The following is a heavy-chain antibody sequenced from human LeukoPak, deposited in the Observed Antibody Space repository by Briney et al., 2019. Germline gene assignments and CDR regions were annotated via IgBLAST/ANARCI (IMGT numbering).Heavy chain of an antibody. V-gene: IGHV3-74*01. D-gene: IGHD3-9*01. CDR3: TRGGFDHNMDV. CDR1: GFSLSRYW. CDR2: IDNDGTDT. J-gene: IGHJ6*03. Sequence: GGCLRLSCAASGFSLSRYWMHWVRQAPGTGLVWVSYIDNDGTDTNYADSVRGRFTVSRDNAKNTLYLQMNGLRAEDTAVYYCTRGGFDHNMDVWGKGTTVT.